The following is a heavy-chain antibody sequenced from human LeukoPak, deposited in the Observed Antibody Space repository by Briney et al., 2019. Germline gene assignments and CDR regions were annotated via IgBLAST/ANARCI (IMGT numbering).Heavy chain of an antibody. D-gene: IGHD5-18*01. CDR2: ISSSGSTI. CDR3: ARALNTAIRAGYYFDY. CDR1: GFTFSSYE. V-gene: IGHV3-48*03. Sequence: PGGSLRLSCAASGFTFSSYEMNWVRQAPGKGLEWVSYISSSGSTIYYADSVKGRFTISRDNAKNSLYLQMNSLRAEDTAVYYCARALNTAIRAGYYFDYWGQGTLVTVSS. J-gene: IGHJ4*02.